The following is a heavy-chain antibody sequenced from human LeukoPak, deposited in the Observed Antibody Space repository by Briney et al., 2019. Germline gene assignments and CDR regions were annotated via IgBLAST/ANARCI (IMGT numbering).Heavy chain of an antibody. D-gene: IGHD2-15*01. J-gene: IGHJ4*02. CDR2: INTSGST. CDR1: GGSLSSYY. Sequence: PSETLSLTCTVSGGSLSSYYWSWIRQPAGKGLEWIERINTSGSTNYNPSLKSRVTMSVDTSKEQFSLRLTSVTAADTAVYYCARHVANPPYFDYWGQGTLVTVSS. V-gene: IGHV4-4*07. CDR3: ARHVANPPYFDY.